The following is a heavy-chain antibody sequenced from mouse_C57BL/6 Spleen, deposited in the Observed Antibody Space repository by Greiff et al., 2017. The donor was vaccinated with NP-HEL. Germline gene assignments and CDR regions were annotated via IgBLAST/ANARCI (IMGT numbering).Heavy chain of an antibody. CDR2: IWTGGGT. V-gene: IGHV2-9-1*01. D-gene: IGHD2-4*01. CDR1: GFSLTSYA. CDR3: ARNSYYDYDGWYFDV. Sequence: VKLMESGPGLVAPSQSLSITCTVSGFSLTSYAISWVRQPPGKGLEWLGVIWTGGGTNYNSAPKSRLSISKDNSKSQVFLKMNSLQTDDTARYYCARNSYYDYDGWYFDVWGTGTTVTVSS. J-gene: IGHJ1*03.